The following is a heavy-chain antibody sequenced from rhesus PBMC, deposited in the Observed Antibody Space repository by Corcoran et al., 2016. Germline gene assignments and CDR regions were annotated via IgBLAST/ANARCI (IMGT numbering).Heavy chain of an antibody. CDR1: GGSISGYY. D-gene: IGHD3-34*01. Sequence: QVKLQQWGEGLVKPSETLSLTCAVYGGSISGYYWSWIRQPPGKGLEGSGNIDGNSASTNYNPSLKNRVTISKDTSKNQFSLKLSSVTAADTAVYYCARDIDCTGVIAPFCGLDSWGQGVVVTVSS. V-gene: IGHV4-73*01. CDR3: ARDIDCTGVIAPFCGLDS. J-gene: IGHJ6*01. CDR2: IDGNSAST.